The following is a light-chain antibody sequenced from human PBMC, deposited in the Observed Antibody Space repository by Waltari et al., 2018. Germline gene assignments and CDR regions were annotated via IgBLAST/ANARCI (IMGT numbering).Light chain of an antibody. CDR2: DVS. CDR3: SSYTSSTTLV. Sequence: QSALTQPASVSGSPGQSITIPCSGTSSDLGNYNYVSWYQQHPGKAPKLMIFDVSYRPSGVSNRFSGSKSGNTASLTISGLQAEDEADYYCSSYTSSTTLVFGGGTKLTVL. J-gene: IGLJ2*01. CDR1: SSDLGNYNY. V-gene: IGLV2-14*03.